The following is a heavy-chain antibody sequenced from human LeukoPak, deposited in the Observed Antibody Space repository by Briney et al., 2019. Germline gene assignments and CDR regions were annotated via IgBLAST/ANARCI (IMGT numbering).Heavy chain of an antibody. Sequence: PGGSLRLSCSASGFIFNYYALHWVRQAPGRGLEYVSVIGTSGNTFYTDSVKGRFIISRDNSKNMVHPQMNSLRPEDTGVYYCGKDYLGAFSCLGSWGQGTLVVVSS. CDR3: GKDYLGAFSCLGS. CDR1: GFIFNYYA. D-gene: IGHD2-2*01. J-gene: IGHJ5*02. CDR2: IGTSGNT. V-gene: IGHV3-64D*06.